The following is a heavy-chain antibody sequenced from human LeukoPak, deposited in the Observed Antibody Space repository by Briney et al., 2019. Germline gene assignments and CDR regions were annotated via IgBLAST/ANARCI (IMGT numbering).Heavy chain of an antibody. J-gene: IGHJ4*02. D-gene: IGHD6-19*01. CDR2: IKSKIDGGTS. V-gene: IGHV3-15*01. CDR1: GFILSTAW. CDR3: STDVVAVAVC. Sequence: GGSLRLSCEASGFILSTAWMTWVRQAPGKGLEWVGRIKSKIDGGTSDYAASVKGRFTISRDDSKNTLYLQMNNLKVEDTAVYSCSTDVVAVAVCWGQGTLVTVSS.